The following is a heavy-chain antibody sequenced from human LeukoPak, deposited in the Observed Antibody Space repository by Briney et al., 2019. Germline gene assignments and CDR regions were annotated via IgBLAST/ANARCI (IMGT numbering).Heavy chain of an antibody. J-gene: IGHJ6*02. Sequence: GSLRLSCAASGFTFSSYSMKWFRQAPGKGLEWVSFIGSSISYISYADSVKGRFTISRDNAKNSLYLQMNSLGAEDTAVYYCAREGYYSGMDVWGQGTTVTVSS. CDR3: AREGYYSGMDV. V-gene: IGHV3-21*01. CDR1: GFTFSSYS. CDR2: IGSSISYI.